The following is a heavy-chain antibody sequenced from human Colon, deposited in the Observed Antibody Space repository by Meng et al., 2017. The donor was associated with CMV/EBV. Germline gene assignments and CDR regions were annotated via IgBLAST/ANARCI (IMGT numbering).Heavy chain of an antibody. CDR3: ARDIDSAEGY. D-gene: IGHD1-26*01. Sequence: QGQVVPSGAMVKTTGSSVQVSCKASGGTFSSYAIRWVRQAPGQGLEWMGGIIPIFGTANYAQKFQGRVTITADESTSTAYMELSSLRSEDTAVYYCARDIDSAEGYWGQGTLVTVSS. CDR1: GGTFSSYA. J-gene: IGHJ4*02. V-gene: IGHV1-69*12. CDR2: IIPIFGTA.